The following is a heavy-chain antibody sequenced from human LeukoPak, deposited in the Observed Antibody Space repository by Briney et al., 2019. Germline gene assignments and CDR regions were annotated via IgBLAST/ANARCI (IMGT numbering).Heavy chain of an antibody. J-gene: IGHJ4*02. V-gene: IGHV4-34*01. CDR1: GGSLTGYY. Sequence: LETLSLACAVYGGSLTGYYWAWIRQPPGKGLEWIGDINHSGSTNLNPSFESRGTISVDTSKNQFSLKLSSVTAADTAVYYCARRSGIQLWLDWGQGTLVTVSS. D-gene: IGHD5-18*01. CDR3: ARRSGIQLWLD. CDR2: INHSGST.